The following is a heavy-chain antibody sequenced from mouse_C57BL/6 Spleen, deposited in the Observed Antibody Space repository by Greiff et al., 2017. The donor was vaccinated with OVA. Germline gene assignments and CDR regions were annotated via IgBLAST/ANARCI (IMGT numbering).Heavy chain of an antibody. CDR1: GYSFTGYF. J-gene: IGHJ1*03. V-gene: IGHV1-20*01. Sequence: EVQLQQSGPELVKPGASVKISCKASGYSFTGYFMNWVMQSHGKSLEWIGRINPYNGDTFYNQKFKGKATLTVDKSSSTAHMELRSLTSEDSAVYYAARSGTTVVAKWYFDVWGTGTTVTVSS. CDR3: ARSGTTVVAKWYFDV. CDR2: INPYNGDT. D-gene: IGHD1-1*01.